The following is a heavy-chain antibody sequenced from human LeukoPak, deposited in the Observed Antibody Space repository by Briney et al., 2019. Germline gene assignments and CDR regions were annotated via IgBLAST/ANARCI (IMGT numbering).Heavy chain of an antibody. CDR3: ARVGTTSWYS. J-gene: IGHJ4*02. D-gene: IGHD1-14*01. CDR2: IQHDGSEI. CDR1: GFTFDYYS. Sequence: GTSLRLSCAASGFTFDYYSMSWVRQAPGKGLEWVANIQHDGSEIHYVDSVKGRFTISRDNAKNSLYLQMSSLRADDTAVYFCARVGTTSWYSWGPGTLVTVSS. V-gene: IGHV3-7*01.